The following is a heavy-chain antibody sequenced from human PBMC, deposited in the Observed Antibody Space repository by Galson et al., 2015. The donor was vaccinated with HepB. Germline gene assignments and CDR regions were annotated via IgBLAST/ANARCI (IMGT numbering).Heavy chain of an antibody. V-gene: IGHV3-9*01. CDR2: ISWNSGSI. D-gene: IGHD6-13*01. Sequence: SLRLSCAGSRFTFDDYAMHWVRQAPGKGLEWVSGISWNSGSIDYADSVKGRFTISSDNAKNSLYLQMNSLRVKDTALYYCAKDIEGRGSWYNGDAFDIWGQGTMVTVSS. J-gene: IGHJ3*02. CDR1: RFTFDDYA. CDR3: AKDIEGRGSWYNGDAFDI.